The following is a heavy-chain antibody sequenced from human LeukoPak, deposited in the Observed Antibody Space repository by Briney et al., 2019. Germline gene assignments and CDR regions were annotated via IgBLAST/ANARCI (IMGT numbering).Heavy chain of an antibody. V-gene: IGHV4-59*08. CDR3: ARHAYSYGSEFDF. J-gene: IGHJ4*02. CDR2: IYYSGST. Sequence: PSEILSLTCNVSGDSISGYYWTWIRQPPGKGLEWIGYIYYSGSTNYNPSLESRVTMSVDSSRNQFSLKLNSVTATDTAVYFCARHAYSYGSEFDFWGQGILVTVSS. D-gene: IGHD5-18*01. CDR1: GDSISGYY.